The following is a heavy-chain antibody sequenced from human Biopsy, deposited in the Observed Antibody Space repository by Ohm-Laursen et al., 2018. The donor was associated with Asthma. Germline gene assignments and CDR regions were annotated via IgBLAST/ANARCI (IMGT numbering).Heavy chain of an antibody. CDR1: GLTFSTYG. V-gene: IGHV3-30*18. CDR3: AKRRGYSDLTDFDH. CDR2: VSYDEGVA. J-gene: IGHJ4*02. D-gene: IGHD3-3*01. Sequence: SLRLSCSASGLTFSTYGMHWVRQAPGKGLEWVAVVSYDEGVAHYADSMKGRFTISRDNAKSTLYLQMNRLRTDDTAVYYCAKRRGYSDLTDFDHWGQGTLVTVSS.